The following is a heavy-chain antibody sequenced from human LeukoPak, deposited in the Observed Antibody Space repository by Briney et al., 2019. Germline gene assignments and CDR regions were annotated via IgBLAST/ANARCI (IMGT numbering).Heavy chain of an antibody. J-gene: IGHJ4*02. V-gene: IGHV3-33*08. CDR2: IWSDGNNK. CDR1: AFTFSSYA. D-gene: IGHD1-7*01. CDR3: ARLGPSNWNYDY. Sequence: PGRSLRLSCAASAFTFSSYAMHWVRQAPGKGLEWVAVIWSDGNNKYYADSVKGRFTISRDNSKNTLFLQMDSLRAEDTAVYYCARLGPSNWNYDYRGQGTLVTVSS.